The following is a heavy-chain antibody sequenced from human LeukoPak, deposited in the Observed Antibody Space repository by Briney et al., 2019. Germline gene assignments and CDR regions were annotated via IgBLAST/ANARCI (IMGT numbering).Heavy chain of an antibody. D-gene: IGHD2-21*01. CDR3: ARDRHIGGAFDY. V-gene: IGHV1-3*01. Sequence: GAPVKVSCKASGYTFTSYAMHWVRQAPGQRLEWMGWINAGNGNTKYSQKFQGRVTITRDTSASTAYMELSSLRSEDTAVYYCARDRHIGGAFDYWGQGTLVTVSS. J-gene: IGHJ4*02. CDR2: INAGNGNT. CDR1: GYTFTSYA.